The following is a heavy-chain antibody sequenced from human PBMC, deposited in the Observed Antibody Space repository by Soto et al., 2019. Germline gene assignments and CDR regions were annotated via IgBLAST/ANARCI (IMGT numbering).Heavy chain of an antibody. CDR1: GFTFSSYA. V-gene: IGHV3-64D*08. CDR3: VKDQNAEGIAAAGTPDFDY. J-gene: IGHJ4*02. CDR2: ISSNGGST. D-gene: IGHD6-13*01. Sequence: GGSLRLSCSASGFTFSSYAMHWVRQAPGKGLEYVSAISSNGGSTYYADSVKGRFTISRDNSKNTLYLQMSSLRAEDTAVYYCVKDQNAEGIAAAGTPDFDYWGQGTLVTVSS.